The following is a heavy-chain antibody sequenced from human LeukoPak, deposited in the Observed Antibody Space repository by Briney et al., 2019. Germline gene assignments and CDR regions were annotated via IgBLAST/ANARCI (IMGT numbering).Heavy chain of an antibody. CDR3: ARPKVSGYFDY. Sequence: PGGSLRLSXAASAFTFGDYYMSWIRQAPGKGLEWVSYMTNSGGTIYYADSVTARFTISRDNPNNSLYLQMNSLRAEDTAVYYCARPKVSGYFDYWGQGTLVTVSS. J-gene: IGHJ4*02. CDR1: AFTFGDYY. D-gene: IGHD3-3*01. V-gene: IGHV3-11*04. CDR2: MTNSGGTI.